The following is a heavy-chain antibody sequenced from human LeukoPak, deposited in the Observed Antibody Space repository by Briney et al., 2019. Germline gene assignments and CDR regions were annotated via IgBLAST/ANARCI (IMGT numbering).Heavy chain of an antibody. J-gene: IGHJ5*02. CDR2: IYHSGST. V-gene: IGHV4-4*02. CDR1: GGSISSSNW. Sequence: SETLSLTSAVSGGSISSSNWWSWVRQPPAKGLEWSGEIYHSGSTNYNPSLKSRVTISVDKSKNQFSLKLSSVTAADTAVYYCARVYYYGSGSYHNWFDPWGQGTLVTVSS. D-gene: IGHD3-10*01. CDR3: ARVYYYGSGSYHNWFDP.